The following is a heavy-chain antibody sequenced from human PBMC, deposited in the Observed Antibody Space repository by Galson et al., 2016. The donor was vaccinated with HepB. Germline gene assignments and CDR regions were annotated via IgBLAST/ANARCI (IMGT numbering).Heavy chain of an antibody. CDR2: MYNSGST. Sequence: LRLSCAASRFTFSSHWMSWIRQPPGKGLEWIGSMYNSGSTDYNPSLKSRVTISVDTSKSQISLNLRSVAAADTAGYYCGRYNSRSSTGEWFDPWGQGTLVTVSS. D-gene: IGHD6-6*01. CDR3: GRYNSRSSTGEWFDP. V-gene: IGHV4-38-2*01. J-gene: IGHJ5*02. CDR1: RFTFSSHW.